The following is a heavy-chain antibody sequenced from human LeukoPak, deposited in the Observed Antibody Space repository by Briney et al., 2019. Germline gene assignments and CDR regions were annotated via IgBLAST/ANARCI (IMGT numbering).Heavy chain of an antibody. CDR1: GDSVSSKNGA. CDR3: ARDFGTTGWHTFDY. CDR2: TYYRSKWYN. V-gene: IGHV6-1*01. J-gene: IGHJ4*02. Sequence: SQTLSLTCVVSGDSVSSKNGAWNWIRQSPSRGLEWLGRTYYRSKWYNDYAESMEGRMTISQDTSKNQYSLHLNSMTPDDTAVYYCARDFGTTGWHTFDYWGQGILVTVSS. D-gene: IGHD6-19*01.